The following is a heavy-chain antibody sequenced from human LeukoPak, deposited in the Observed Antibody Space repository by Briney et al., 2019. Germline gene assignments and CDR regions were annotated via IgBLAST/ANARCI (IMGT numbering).Heavy chain of an antibody. CDR3: AKNGRSYYGVDN. CDR2: TYYRSKWYN. Sequence: SQTLSLTCAISGDSVSSNSASWNWIRQSPSRGPEWLGRTYYRSKWYNDYAVSVKSRITINPDTSKNQFSLQLNSVTPEDTAVYYCAKNGRSYYGVDNWGQGTLVTVSS. CDR1: GDSVSSNSAS. D-gene: IGHD1-26*01. J-gene: IGHJ4*02. V-gene: IGHV6-1*01.